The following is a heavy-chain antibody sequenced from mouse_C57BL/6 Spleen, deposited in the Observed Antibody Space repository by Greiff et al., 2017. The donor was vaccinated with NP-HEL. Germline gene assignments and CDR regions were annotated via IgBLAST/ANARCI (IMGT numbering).Heavy chain of an antibody. D-gene: IGHD1-2*01. J-gene: IGHJ4*01. V-gene: IGHV1-26*01. Sequence: EVQLQQSGPELVKPGASVKISCKASGYTFTDYYMNWVKQSHGKSLEWIGDINPNNGGTSYNQKFKGKATLTVDKSSSTAYMELRSLTSEDSAVYYCASWEVLRPYYYAMDYWGQGTSVTVSS. CDR2: INPNNGGT. CDR1: GYTFTDYY. CDR3: ASWEVLRPYYYAMDY.